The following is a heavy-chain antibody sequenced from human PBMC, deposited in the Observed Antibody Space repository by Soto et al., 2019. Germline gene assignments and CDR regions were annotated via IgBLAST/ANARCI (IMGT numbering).Heavy chain of an antibody. V-gene: IGHV1-8*01. CDR3: ARGIVGGSTRAFDV. CDR1: GYTFTHHD. J-gene: IGHJ3*01. D-gene: IGHD1-26*01. Sequence: QVQLVQSGAEVKKPGASVRVSCTASGYTFTHHDVNWMRQAPGQAPEWMGWMNPKSGETGYAQLFQGRVKMTRDTSISTAYMELSSLRSGDTAIYFCARGIVGGSTRAFDVWGQGTKVTVSS. CDR2: MNPKSGET.